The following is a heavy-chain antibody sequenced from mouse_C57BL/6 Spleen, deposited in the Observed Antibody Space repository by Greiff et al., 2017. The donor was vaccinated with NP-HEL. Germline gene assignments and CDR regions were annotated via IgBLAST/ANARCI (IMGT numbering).Heavy chain of an antibody. CDR3: AAYYSNYEFAY. V-gene: IGHV5-16*01. J-gene: IGHJ3*01. CDR1: GFTFSDYY. D-gene: IGHD2-5*01. Sequence: EVQLVESEGGLVQPGSSMKLSCTASGFTFSDYYMAWVRQVPEKGLEWVANINYDGSSTYYLDSLKSRFIISRDNAKNILYLQMSSLKSEDTATYYCAAYYSNYEFAYWGQGTLVTVSA. CDR2: INYDGSST.